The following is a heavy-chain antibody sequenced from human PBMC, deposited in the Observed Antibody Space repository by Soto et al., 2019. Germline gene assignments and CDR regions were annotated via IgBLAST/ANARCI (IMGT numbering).Heavy chain of an antibody. V-gene: IGHV3-15*01. D-gene: IGHD5-18*01. Sequence: VQLVESGGGLVKPGGSLRLSCAASGFTFSNAWMSWVRQAPGKGLEWVGRIKSKTDGGTTDYAAPVKGRFTISRDDSKNTLYLQMNSLKTEDTAVYYCTTDTIQLWTNYFDYWGQGTLVTVSS. J-gene: IGHJ4*02. CDR2: IKSKTDGGTT. CDR1: GFTFSNAW. CDR3: TTDTIQLWTNYFDY.